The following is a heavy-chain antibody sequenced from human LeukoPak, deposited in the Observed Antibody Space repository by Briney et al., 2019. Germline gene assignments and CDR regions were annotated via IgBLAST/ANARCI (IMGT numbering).Heavy chain of an antibody. J-gene: IGHJ4*02. V-gene: IGHV1-2*02. CDR3: AREIAAADAFDY. Sequence: ASVKVSCKASGYTFTGYYMHWVRQAPGQGLEWMGWINPNSGGTNYAQKFQGRVTMTRDTSISTAYMELSRLRSDVTAVYYCAREIAAADAFDYWGQGTLVTVSS. CDR2: INPNSGGT. CDR1: GYTFTGYY. D-gene: IGHD6-13*01.